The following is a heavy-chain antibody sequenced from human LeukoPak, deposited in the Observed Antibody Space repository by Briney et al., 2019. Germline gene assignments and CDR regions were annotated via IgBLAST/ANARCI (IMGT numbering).Heavy chain of an antibody. Sequence: GGSLRLSCAASGFTFSVCEIHWVRQAPGKGLEWIADISSSGTTTYYADSVKGRFTISRDNAKNSLYLQMNSLGAEYTAVYYCTTLTLASIFDYWGQGTLVTVSS. CDR3: TTLTLASIFDY. D-gene: IGHD6-19*01. CDR2: ISSSGTTT. V-gene: IGHV3-48*03. CDR1: GFTFSVCE. J-gene: IGHJ4*02.